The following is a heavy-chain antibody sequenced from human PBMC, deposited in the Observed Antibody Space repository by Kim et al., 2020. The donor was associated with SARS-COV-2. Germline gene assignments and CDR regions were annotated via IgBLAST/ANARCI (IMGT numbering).Heavy chain of an antibody. CDR3: ARGADAGGFDY. CDR2: T. D-gene: IGHD3-16*01. V-gene: IGHV3-11*03. Sequence: TNDADSVKGRFTISRDNAKNSLYRQMNSLRAEDTAVYYCARGADAGGFDYWGQGTLVTVSS. J-gene: IGHJ4*02.